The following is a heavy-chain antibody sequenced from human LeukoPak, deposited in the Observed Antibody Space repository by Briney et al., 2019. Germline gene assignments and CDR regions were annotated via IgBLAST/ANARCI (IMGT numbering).Heavy chain of an antibody. Sequence: SETLSLTCTVSCGSISSYYWSWIRQPPGKGLEWIGYIYYSGSTNYNPSTKSRVTISVDTSKNQFSLKLSSVTAADTAVYYCARAPRAAAGLDYWGQGTLVTVSS. CDR1: CGSISSYY. CDR2: IYYSGST. D-gene: IGHD6-13*01. V-gene: IGHV4-59*01. CDR3: ARAPRAAAGLDY. J-gene: IGHJ4*02.